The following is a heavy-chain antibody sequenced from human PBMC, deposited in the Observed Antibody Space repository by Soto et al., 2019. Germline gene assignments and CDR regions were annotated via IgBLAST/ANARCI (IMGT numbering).Heavy chain of an antibody. CDR1: GYIFTNHY. D-gene: IGHD3-22*01. V-gene: IGHV1-46*01. CDR2: INPSGGST. J-gene: IGHJ4*02. CDR3: ARADYYDSSGFYYDC. Sequence: QVQLVQSGAEVKKPGASVKVSCKASGYIFTNHYIHWVRQAPGQGLEWMGIINPSGGSTNYLQKFQGRMSMTRDTSPSTVYMELSSLRSEDTAVYFCARADYYDSSGFYYDCWGQGSLVTVSS.